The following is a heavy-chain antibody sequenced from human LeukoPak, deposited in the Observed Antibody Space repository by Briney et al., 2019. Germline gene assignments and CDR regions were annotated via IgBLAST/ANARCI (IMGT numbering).Heavy chain of an antibody. CDR1: GGSISSYY. CDR3: ATGTYGDYVSFDY. J-gene: IGHJ4*02. V-gene: IGHV4-59*01. Sequence: SETLSLTCTVSGGSISSYYWSWIRQPPGKGLEWIGYIYYSGSTNYNPSLKSRVTISVDTSKNQFSLKLSSVTAADTAVYYCATGTYGDYVSFDYWGQGALVTVSS. CDR2: IYYSGST. D-gene: IGHD4-17*01.